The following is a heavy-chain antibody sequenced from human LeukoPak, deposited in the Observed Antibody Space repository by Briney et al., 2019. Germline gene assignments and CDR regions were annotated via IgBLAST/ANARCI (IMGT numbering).Heavy chain of an antibody. Sequence: SVKVSCKASGFTSTNFAVQWVRQARGQRLEWIGWIIVGSGATKCAQDFQERVTITRDLSTSTLYMELRSLTSEDTAVYYCTADLSNPRMVASYLDSWGQGTLVTVSS. CDR3: TADLSNPRMVASYLDS. CDR2: IIVGSGAT. D-gene: IGHD2-8*01. V-gene: IGHV1-58*01. J-gene: IGHJ4*02. CDR1: GFTSTNFA.